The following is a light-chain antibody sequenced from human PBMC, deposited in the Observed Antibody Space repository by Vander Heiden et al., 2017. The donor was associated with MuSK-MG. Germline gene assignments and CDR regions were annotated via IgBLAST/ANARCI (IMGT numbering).Light chain of an antibody. CDR1: QQPLHSDGRTY. Sequence: DTVMTQTPLSLSVTPGQPASISCKSSQQPLHSDGRTYLYLYVQRPGQSPQLPIYEVSNRFSGVPDRFSGSGSATDFTLEISRVEAEDVGLYHGKQSVQLRFTFGHGTKVDIK. CDR3: KQSVQLRFT. CDR2: EVS. J-gene: IGKJ3*01. V-gene: IGKV2D-29*02.